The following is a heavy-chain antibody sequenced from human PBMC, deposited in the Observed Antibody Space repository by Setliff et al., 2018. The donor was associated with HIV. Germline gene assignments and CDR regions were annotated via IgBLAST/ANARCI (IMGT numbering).Heavy chain of an antibody. D-gene: IGHD3-3*01. Sequence: PGGSLRLSCAASGFLFHTYWMSWVRQAPGKGLEWVANIKEDGSEKYYVDSVKGRFTISRDNAENSLYLQMNSLRAEDTAVYYCARDVSWRVRTYIDYWGQGALVTVSS. V-gene: IGHV3-7*01. CDR3: ARDVSWRVRTYIDY. J-gene: IGHJ4*02. CDR2: IKEDGSEK. CDR1: GFLFHTYW.